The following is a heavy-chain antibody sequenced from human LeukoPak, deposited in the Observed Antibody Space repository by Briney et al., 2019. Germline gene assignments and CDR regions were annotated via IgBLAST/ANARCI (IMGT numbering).Heavy chain of an antibody. CDR3: ARGGNAFDI. V-gene: IGHV4-59*06. J-gene: IGHJ3*02. Sequence: SETLSLTCTVTGGSFSTYYWSWIRQHPGKGLEWIGYIYYSGSTYYNPSLKSRVTISVDTSKNQFSLKLSSVTAADTAVYYCARGGNAFDIWGQGTMVTVSS. CDR1: GGSFSTYY. CDR2: IYYSGST. D-gene: IGHD1-26*01.